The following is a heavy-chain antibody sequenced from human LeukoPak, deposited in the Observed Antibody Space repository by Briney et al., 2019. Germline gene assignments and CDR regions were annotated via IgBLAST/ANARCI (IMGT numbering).Heavy chain of an antibody. CDR3: ARRHGSYYGCDC. CDR2: IYPGDSDT. Sequence: GDSLKISCKASGYSFSNYWIGWVRQMPGKGLEWMGLIYPGDSDTRYSPSLQGQVTISADKSISTAYLQWNSLRASDTAMYYCARRHGSYYGCDCWGQGTLVTVSS. J-gene: IGHJ4*02. CDR1: GYSFSNYW. D-gene: IGHD3-10*01. V-gene: IGHV5-51*01.